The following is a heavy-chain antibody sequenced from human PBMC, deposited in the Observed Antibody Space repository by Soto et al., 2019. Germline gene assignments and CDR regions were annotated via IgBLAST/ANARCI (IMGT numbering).Heavy chain of an antibody. Sequence: SETLSLTCALYGGSFSGYYWSWIRQPPGKGLEWIGEINHSGSTNYNPSLKSRVTMSVDTSKNQFSLKLSSLTAADTAVYYCARNGGRVVEVAGAYFDYWGQGTLVTVSS. V-gene: IGHV4-34*01. D-gene: IGHD2-15*01. J-gene: IGHJ4*02. CDR2: INHSGST. CDR3: ARNGGRVVEVAGAYFDY. CDR1: GGSFSGYY.